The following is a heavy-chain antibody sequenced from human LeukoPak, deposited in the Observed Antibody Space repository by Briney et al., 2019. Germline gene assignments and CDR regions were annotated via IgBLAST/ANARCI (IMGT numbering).Heavy chain of an antibody. CDR2: IYHSGST. D-gene: IGHD2-2*01. Sequence: SQTLSLACTVSGGSISSGGYYWSWIRQPPGKGLEWIGYIYHSGSTYYNPSLKSRVTISVDRSKNQFPLKLSSVTAADTAVYYCASYGRSDRADIVVVPAAGFDYWGQGTLVTVSS. V-gene: IGHV4-30-2*01. J-gene: IGHJ4*02. CDR1: GGSISSGGYY. CDR3: ASYGRSDRADIVVVPAAGFDY.